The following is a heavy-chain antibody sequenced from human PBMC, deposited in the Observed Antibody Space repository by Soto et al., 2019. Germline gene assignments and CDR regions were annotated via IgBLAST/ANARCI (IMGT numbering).Heavy chain of an antibody. D-gene: IGHD6-19*01. CDR1: GGSISSSNW. Sequence: QVQLQESGPGLVKPSGTLSLTCAVSGGSISSSNWWSWVRQPPGKGLEWMGEIYHSGSTNYNPSLKSRVTISVDKSNNQFSLKLSSVTAADTAVYYCARGKGYSSGWYGDFDIWGQGTMVTVSS. V-gene: IGHV4-4*02. J-gene: IGHJ3*02. CDR2: IYHSGST. CDR3: ARGKGYSSGWYGDFDI.